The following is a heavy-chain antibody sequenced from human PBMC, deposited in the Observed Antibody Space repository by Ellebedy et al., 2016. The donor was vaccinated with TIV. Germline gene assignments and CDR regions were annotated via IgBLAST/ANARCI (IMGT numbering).Heavy chain of an antibody. Sequence: GESLKISCAASGFTFSSYSMNWVRQAPGKGLEWVSHISLSSSTIYYADSVKGRFTISRDNAKNSLSLQMNSLRDEETAVYYCARGPRFGESSFDYWGQGTLVTVSS. J-gene: IGHJ4*02. D-gene: IGHD3-10*01. V-gene: IGHV3-48*02. CDR1: GFTFSSYS. CDR3: ARGPRFGESSFDY. CDR2: ISLSSSTI.